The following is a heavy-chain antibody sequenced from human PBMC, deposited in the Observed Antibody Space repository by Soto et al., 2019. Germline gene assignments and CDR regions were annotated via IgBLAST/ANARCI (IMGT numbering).Heavy chain of an antibody. CDR3: AKDLEPLPATDTAMINWFDP. Sequence: GGSLRLSCAASGFTFSSYAMSWVRQAPGKGLEWVSAISGSGGSTYYADSVKGRFTISRDNSKNTLYLQMNSLRAEDTAVYYCAKDLEPLPATDTAMINWFDPWGQGTLVTVSS. CDR2: ISGSGGST. D-gene: IGHD5-18*01. CDR1: GFTFSSYA. J-gene: IGHJ5*02. V-gene: IGHV3-23*01.